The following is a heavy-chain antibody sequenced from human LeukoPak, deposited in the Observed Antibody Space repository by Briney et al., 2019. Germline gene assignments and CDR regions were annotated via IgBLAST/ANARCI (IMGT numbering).Heavy chain of an antibody. CDR2: ISGSGGST. D-gene: IGHD5-24*01. CDR3: AKGPKMAIYYIDV. Sequence: RGSLRLSRVASGFTCSTYAMGWVRQVPGKGLDWVSAISGSGGSTYYADSVKGRFTISRDNSKNTLSMQMNSLRAEDTAVYFCAKGPKMAIYYIDVWGKGTTVTVSS. CDR1: GFTCSTYA. V-gene: IGHV3-23*01. J-gene: IGHJ6*03.